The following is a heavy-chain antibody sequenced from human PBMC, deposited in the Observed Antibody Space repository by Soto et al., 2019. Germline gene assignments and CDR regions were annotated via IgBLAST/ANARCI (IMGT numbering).Heavy chain of an antibody. V-gene: IGHV1-18*01. CDR2: ISAYNGNT. CDR1: GYTFTSYG. D-gene: IGHD2-15*01. Sequence: EASVKVSCKASGYTFTSYGISWVRQAPGQGLEWMGWISAYNGNTNYAQKLQGRVTMTTDTSTSTAYMELRSLRSDDTAVYYCARKGPNCSGGSCYSLNSHAYSYYYMDVWGKGTRVTVSS. CDR3: ARKGPNCSGGSCYSLNSHAYSYYYMDV. J-gene: IGHJ6*03.